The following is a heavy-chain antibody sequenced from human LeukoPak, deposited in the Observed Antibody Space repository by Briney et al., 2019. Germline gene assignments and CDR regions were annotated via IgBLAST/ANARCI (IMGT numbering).Heavy chain of an antibody. CDR3: AREVLRSGWYGGAFDY. J-gene: IGHJ4*02. CDR1: GGSISSHY. V-gene: IGHV4-59*11. Sequence: QTSETLSLTCTVSGGSISSHYWSWIRQPPGKGLEWIGYIYDSGSINYNPSLKSRVTISVDTSKNQFSLKLSSVTAADTAVYYCAREVLRSGWYGGAFDYWGQGTLVTVST. CDR2: IYDSGSI. D-gene: IGHD6-19*01.